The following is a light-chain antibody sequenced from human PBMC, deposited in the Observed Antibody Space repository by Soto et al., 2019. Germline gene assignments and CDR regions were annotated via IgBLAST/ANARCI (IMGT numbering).Light chain of an antibody. J-gene: IGKJ1*01. V-gene: IGKV3-20*01. CDR2: GAS. Sequence: EIVLTQSPGTLSLSPGERATLSCRASQSVRSNFLAWYQQKPGQAPRLLIYGASNRATGIPDRFSGSGSGTDFTLTITRLEPEDFAMAYCQWDYIFRTFVQGTKVDIK. CDR1: QSVRSNF. CDR3: QWDYIFRT.